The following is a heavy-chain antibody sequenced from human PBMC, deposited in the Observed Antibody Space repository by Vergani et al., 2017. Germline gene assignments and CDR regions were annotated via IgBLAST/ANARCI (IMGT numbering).Heavy chain of an antibody. CDR3: ARGPTMVRGVIQHLDY. D-gene: IGHD3-10*01. V-gene: IGHV1-2*02. Sequence: QVQLVQSGAEVKKPGASVKVSCKASGYTFTGYYMQWVRQAPGQGLEWMGWINPNSGGTNYAQKFQGRVTMTRDTSIRPAYMELSRLRSDDTAVYYCARGPTMVRGVIQHLDYWGQGTLVTVSS. CDR1: GYTFTGYY. J-gene: IGHJ4*02. CDR2: INPNSGGT.